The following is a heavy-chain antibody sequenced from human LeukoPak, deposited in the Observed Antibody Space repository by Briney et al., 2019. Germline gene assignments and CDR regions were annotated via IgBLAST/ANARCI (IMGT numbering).Heavy chain of an antibody. CDR1: GYSISSGYY. J-gene: IGHJ4*02. V-gene: IGHV4-38-2*02. CDR3: ARAGGYGLIDY. CDR2: IYHSGST. D-gene: IGHD5-18*01. Sequence: SETLSLTCTVSGYSISSGYYWGWIRQPPGKGLEWIGSIYHSGSTYYNPSLKSRVTISVDTSKNQFSLKLSSVTAAGTAVYYCARAGGYGLIDYWGQGTMVTVSS.